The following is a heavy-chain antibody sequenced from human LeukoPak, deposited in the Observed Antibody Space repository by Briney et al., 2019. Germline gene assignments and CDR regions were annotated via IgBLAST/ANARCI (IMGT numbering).Heavy chain of an antibody. CDR1: GYTFTIYD. Sequence: GASVKVSCKASGYTFTIYDINWVRQAPGQGLEWMGWMNPNSGNTGYAQKFQGRVTMTRNTSISTAYMELSSLRSEDTAVYYCARGPVSGRSKGWFDPWGQGTLVTVSS. D-gene: IGHD1-26*01. CDR2: MNPNSGNT. V-gene: IGHV1-8*01. CDR3: ARGPVSGRSKGWFDP. J-gene: IGHJ5*02.